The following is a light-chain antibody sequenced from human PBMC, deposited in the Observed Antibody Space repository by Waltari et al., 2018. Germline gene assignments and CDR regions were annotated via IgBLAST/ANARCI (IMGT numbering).Light chain of an antibody. CDR3: QQYDSLPFT. Sequence: DTQMTQYPSSLSASVGDRVTITCQASQAIRTYLNWYQQRPGKAPELLMHDASSLETGVPSRFSGSGSGTDFTFTISSLQPEDIAIYYCQQYDSLPFTVGQGT. CDR1: QAIRTY. CDR2: DAS. V-gene: IGKV1-33*01. J-gene: IGKJ2*01.